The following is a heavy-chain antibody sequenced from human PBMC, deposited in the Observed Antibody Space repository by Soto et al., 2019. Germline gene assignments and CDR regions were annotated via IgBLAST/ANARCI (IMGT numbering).Heavy chain of an antibody. J-gene: IGHJ5*02. V-gene: IGHV3-23*01. CDR2: ISGSGGGT. D-gene: IGHD1-1*01. CDR3: AKDPVKNVFDWFDP. Sequence: EVQLLESRGGMVQPGGSLRLSCAASGFTFSSYAMNWVRQAPGKGLEWVSAISGSGGGTYYADSVKGRFTISRDNSKNTLYLQMNSLSAEDTAVYYCAKDPVKNVFDWFDPWGQGTLVTVSS. CDR1: GFTFSSYA.